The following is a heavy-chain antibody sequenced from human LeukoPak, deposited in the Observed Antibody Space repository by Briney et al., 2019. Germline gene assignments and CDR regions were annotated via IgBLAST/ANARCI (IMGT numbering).Heavy chain of an antibody. CDR3: ARVGRIQYFDC. J-gene: IGHJ4*02. CDR2: ISTSSGTI. CDR1: GFTFSSYN. Sequence: GGSLRLSCAASGFTFSSYNMNWVRQAPGKGLEWVSYISTSSGTINYADSVKGRFTTSRDNAKNSLYLQLTSLRAEDTAVYYCARVGRIQYFDCWGQGTLVTVSS. D-gene: IGHD5-18*01. V-gene: IGHV3-48*04.